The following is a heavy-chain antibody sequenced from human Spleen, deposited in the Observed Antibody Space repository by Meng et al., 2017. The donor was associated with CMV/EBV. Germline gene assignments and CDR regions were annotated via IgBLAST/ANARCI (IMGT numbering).Heavy chain of an antibody. J-gene: IGHJ5*02. CDR1: GGSISSYY. CDR2: IYYSGST. Sequence: SETLSLTCTVSGGSISSYYWSWIRQPPGKGLEWIGYIYYSGSTNYSPSLKSRVTISVDTSKNQFSLKLSSVTAADTAVYYCARTTTVTTDPWGQGTLVTVSS. CDR3: ARTTTVTTDP. V-gene: IGHV4-59*01. D-gene: IGHD4-17*01.